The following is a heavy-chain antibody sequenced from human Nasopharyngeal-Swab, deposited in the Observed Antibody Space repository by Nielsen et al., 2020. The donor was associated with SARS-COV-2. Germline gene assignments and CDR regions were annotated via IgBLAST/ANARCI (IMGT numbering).Heavy chain of an antibody. CDR3: AKDQGWAVAFDY. V-gene: IGHV3-9*01. Sequence: SLKISCAASGFTFDDYAMHWVRQAPGKGLEWVSGISWNSGSIGYADSVKGRFTISRDNAKNSLYLQMNSLRAEDTALYYCAKDQGWAVAFDYWGQGTLVTVSS. CDR1: GFTFDDYA. J-gene: IGHJ4*02. CDR2: ISWNSGSI. D-gene: IGHD6-19*01.